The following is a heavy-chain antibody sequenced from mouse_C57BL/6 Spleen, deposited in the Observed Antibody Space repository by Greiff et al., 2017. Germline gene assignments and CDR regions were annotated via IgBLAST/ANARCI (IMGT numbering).Heavy chain of an antibody. J-gene: IGHJ1*03. CDR3: TRRWDWYFDV. CDR1: GFNIKDDY. D-gene: IGHD1-1*02. Sequence: EVKVVESGAELVRPGASVKLSCTASGFNIKDDYMHWVKQRPEQGLEWIGWIDPENGDTEYASKFQGKATITADTSSNTAYLQLSSLTSEDTAVYYCTRRWDWYFDVWGTGTTVTVSS. CDR2: IDPENGDT. V-gene: IGHV14-4*01.